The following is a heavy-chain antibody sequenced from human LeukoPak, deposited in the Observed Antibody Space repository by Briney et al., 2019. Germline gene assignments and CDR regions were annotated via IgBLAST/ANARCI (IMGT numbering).Heavy chain of an antibody. CDR3: TRDRSRAEDD. CDR2: INQGGSDK. Sequence: GGSLRLSCAASGFTFSGHWMSWVRQAPGEGLEWVANINQGGSDKYYVDSVKGRFTISRDNANNLLYLQMNSLRGEDTAVYHCTRDRSRAEDDWGQGTLVTVSS. J-gene: IGHJ4*02. CDR1: GFTFSGHW. V-gene: IGHV3-7*01. D-gene: IGHD1-14*01.